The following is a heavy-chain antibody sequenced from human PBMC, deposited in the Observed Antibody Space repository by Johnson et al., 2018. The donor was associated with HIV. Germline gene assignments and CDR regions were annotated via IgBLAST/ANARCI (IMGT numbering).Heavy chain of an antibody. CDR2: IRYAGSTN. D-gene: IGHD3-10*01. V-gene: IGHV3-33*08. J-gene: IGHJ3*02. Sequence: VQLVESGGGLVQPGGSLRLSCAASGFTFSSYGMHWVRQAPGKGLEWVAVIRYAGSTNYYADAVKGRFTISGDNSKNTLYLQMNSLGAEAVVVYYCARGIRERKGAGAFDIWGQGTMVTVSS. CDR3: ARGIRERKGAGAFDI. CDR1: GFTFSSYG.